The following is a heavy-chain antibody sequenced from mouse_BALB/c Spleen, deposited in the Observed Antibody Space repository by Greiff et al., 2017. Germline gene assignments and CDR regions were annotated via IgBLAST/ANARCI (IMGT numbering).Heavy chain of an antibody. CDR1: GFTFSDFY. CDR3: ARDAFYYGSSWGAMDY. J-gene: IGHJ4*01. Sequence: DVKLVESGGGLVQPGGSLRLSCATSGFTFSDFYMEWVRQPPGKRLEWIAASRNKANDYTTEYSASVKGRFIVSRDTSQSILYLQMNALRAEDTAIYYCARDAFYYGSSWGAMDYWGQGTSVTVSS. V-gene: IGHV7-1*02. D-gene: IGHD1-1*01. CDR2: SRNKANDYTT.